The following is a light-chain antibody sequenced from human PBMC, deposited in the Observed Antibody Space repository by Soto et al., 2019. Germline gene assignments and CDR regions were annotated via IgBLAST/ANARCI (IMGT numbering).Light chain of an antibody. V-gene: IGKV1-27*01. CDR1: QGISNY. Sequence: DIQMTQSPSSLSASVGDRVTITCRASQGISNYLAWYQQKPGKVPKLLIYAASTLQSGVPSLFSGSGSGTDFTLTISRLQPEDVANYYFQNYNSAPRTFGQGTKVEIK. CDR3: QNYNSAPRT. J-gene: IGKJ1*01. CDR2: AAS.